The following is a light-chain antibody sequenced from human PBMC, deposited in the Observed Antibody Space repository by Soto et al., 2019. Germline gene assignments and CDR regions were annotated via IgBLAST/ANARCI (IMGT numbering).Light chain of an antibody. CDR1: QSVSSN. J-gene: IGKJ1*01. V-gene: IGKV3-15*01. CDR2: GAS. CDR3: QQYNNWPRT. Sequence: EIVMTQSPATLSVSPGERATLSCRASQSVSSNLAWYQQKPGQAPRLLIYGASTMATGIPARFSGSGSGTEFTLTISSLQSEDFAVYSCQQYNNWPRTFVQGTKVEIK.